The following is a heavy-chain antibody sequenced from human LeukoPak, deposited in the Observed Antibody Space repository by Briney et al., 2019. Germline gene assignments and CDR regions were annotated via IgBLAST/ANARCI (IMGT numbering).Heavy chain of an antibody. CDR1: GGSISSYY. J-gene: IGHJ3*02. D-gene: IGHD3-22*01. CDR2: IYYSGST. Sequence: SETLSLTCTVSGGSISSYYWGWIRQPPGKGLEWIGSIYYSGSTYYNPSLKSRVTISVDTSKNQFSPKLSSVTAADTAVYYCARDPSGYNDAFDIWGQGTMVTVSS. V-gene: IGHV4-39*07. CDR3: ARDPSGYNDAFDI.